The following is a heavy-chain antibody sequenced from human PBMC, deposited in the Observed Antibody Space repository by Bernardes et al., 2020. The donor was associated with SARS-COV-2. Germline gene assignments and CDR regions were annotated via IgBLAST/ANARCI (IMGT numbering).Heavy chain of an antibody. J-gene: IGHJ4*02. CDR3: ASPLGRHFDY. Sequence: GGSLRLSCAASGFTFSSYGMHWVRQAPGKGLEWVAVISYDGSNKYYADSVKGRFTISRDNSKNTLYLQMNSLRAEDTAVYYCASPLGRHFDYWGQGTLVTVSS. CDR1: GFTFSSYG. CDR2: ISYDGSNK. D-gene: IGHD3-16*01. V-gene: IGHV3-30*03.